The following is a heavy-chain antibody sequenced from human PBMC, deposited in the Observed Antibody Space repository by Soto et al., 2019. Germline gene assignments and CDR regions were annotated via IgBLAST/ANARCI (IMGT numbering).Heavy chain of an antibody. D-gene: IGHD3-22*01. Sequence: EVQLVESGGGLVQPGGSLRLSCAASGFTVSSSYMTWVRQAPGKGLEWVSVIYSGGSTYYADSVQGRFTISRDNSKNTIRLQMDSIGAEDTALYYCARDLYYYDSSGYYRSMMYFDYWGQRTLVLVSS. J-gene: IGHJ4*02. V-gene: IGHV3-66*01. CDR2: IYSGGST. CDR1: GFTVSSSY. CDR3: ARDLYYYDSSGYYRSMMYFDY.